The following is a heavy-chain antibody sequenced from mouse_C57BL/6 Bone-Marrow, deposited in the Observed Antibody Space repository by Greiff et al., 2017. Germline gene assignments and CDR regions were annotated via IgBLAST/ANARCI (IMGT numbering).Heavy chain of an antibody. CDR2: IDPSDSYT. CDR1: GYTFTSYW. J-gene: IGHJ3*01. CDR3: ARGGNSMVTTKGFAY. Sequence: VQLQQPGAELVMPGASVKLSCKASGYTFTSYWMHWVKQRPGQGLERIGEIDPSDSYTNYNQKFKGKSTLTVDKSSSTAYMQLSSLTSEDSAVYYCARGGNSMVTTKGFAYWGKGTLVTVSA. D-gene: IGHD2-1*01. V-gene: IGHV1-69*01.